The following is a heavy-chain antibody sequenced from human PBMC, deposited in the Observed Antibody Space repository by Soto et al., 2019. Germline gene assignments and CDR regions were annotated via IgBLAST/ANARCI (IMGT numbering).Heavy chain of an antibody. J-gene: IGHJ5*02. V-gene: IGHV1-3*01. CDR1: GYTFTSYA. CDR2: INAGNGNT. Sequence: GGPVKVSCKASGYTFTSYAMHWVRQAPGQRLEWMGWINAGNGNTKYSQKFKGRVTITRDTSASTAYMELSSLRSEDTAVYYCARGPRGDYDWFDPWGQGTLVTVSS. CDR3: ARGPRGDYDWFDP. D-gene: IGHD4-17*01.